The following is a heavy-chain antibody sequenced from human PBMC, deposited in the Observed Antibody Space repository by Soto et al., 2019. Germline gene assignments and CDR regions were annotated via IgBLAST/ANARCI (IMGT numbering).Heavy chain of an antibody. J-gene: IGHJ4*02. D-gene: IGHD3-3*01. CDR1: GFTFSSYG. CDR3: ARAGGTIFGVVTPLDD. Sequence: QVQLVESGGGVVQPGRSLRLSCAASGFTFSSYGMHWVRQAPGKGLEWVAVIWYDGSNKYYADSVKGRFTISRDNSKNTLYLQMNSLGAEDTAVYYCARAGGTIFGVVTPLDDWGQGTLVTVSS. CDR2: IWYDGSNK. V-gene: IGHV3-33*01.